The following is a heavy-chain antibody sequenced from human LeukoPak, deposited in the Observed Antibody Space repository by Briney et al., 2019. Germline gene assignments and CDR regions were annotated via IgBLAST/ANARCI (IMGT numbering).Heavy chain of an antibody. Sequence: PSETLSLTCTVSGGSVSSGSYYWSWIRQPPRKGLEWIGYIYYSGSTNYNPSLKSRVTISVDTSKNQFSLKLSSVTAADTAVYYCARRYSSSWCEFDYWGQGTLVTVSS. CDR1: GGSVSSGSYY. CDR2: IYYSGST. J-gene: IGHJ4*02. D-gene: IGHD6-13*01. V-gene: IGHV4-61*01. CDR3: ARRYSSSWCEFDY.